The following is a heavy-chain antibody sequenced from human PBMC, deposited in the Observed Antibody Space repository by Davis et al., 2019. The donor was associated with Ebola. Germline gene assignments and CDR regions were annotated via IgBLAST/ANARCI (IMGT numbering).Heavy chain of an antibody. V-gene: IGHV1-18*01. Sequence: ASVKVSCKASGYTFTKHGITWVRQAPGQGLEWMGWISPYNVNTNDAQKFQGRVTLTRDTSISTAYMELSSLTSEDTAVYYCTRGLRYSYWGQGTLVTVSS. J-gene: IGHJ4*02. CDR2: ISPYNVNT. CDR1: GYTFTKHG. D-gene: IGHD2-15*01. CDR3: TRGLRYSY.